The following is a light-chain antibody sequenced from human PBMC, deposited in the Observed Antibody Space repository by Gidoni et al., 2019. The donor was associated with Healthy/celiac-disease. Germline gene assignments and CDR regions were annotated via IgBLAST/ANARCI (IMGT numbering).Light chain of an antibody. V-gene: IGKV2-28*01. J-gene: IGKJ4*01. CDR3: MQALQTPLT. CDR1: QSLLHSNGYNY. Sequence: DIVMTQSPLSLPVTPGEPASISCRSNQSLLHSNGYNYLDWYLQKPGQSPQLLIYLGSNRAAGVPDRFSGSGSGTDFTLKISRVEAEDVGVYYCMQALQTPLTFXGXTKVEIK. CDR2: LGS.